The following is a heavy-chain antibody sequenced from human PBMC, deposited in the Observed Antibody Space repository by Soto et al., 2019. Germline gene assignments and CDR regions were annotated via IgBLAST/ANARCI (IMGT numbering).Heavy chain of an antibody. CDR3: AAMVRGVIEYYYYYGMDV. V-gene: IGHV3-23*01. CDR1: GFTFSSYA. D-gene: IGHD3-10*01. CDR2: ISGSGGST. Sequence: VQLLESGGGLVQPGGSLRLSCAASGFTFSSYAMSWVRQAPGKGLEWVSAISGSGGSTYYADSVKGRFTISRDNSKNTLYLQMNSLRAEDTAVYYCAAMVRGVIEYYYYYGMDVWGQGTTVTVSS. J-gene: IGHJ6*02.